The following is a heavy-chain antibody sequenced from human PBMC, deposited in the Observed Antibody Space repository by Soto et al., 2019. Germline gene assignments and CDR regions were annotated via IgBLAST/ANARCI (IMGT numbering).Heavy chain of an antibody. D-gene: IGHD7-27*01. CDR1: GYTFRGYY. J-gene: IGHJ6*02. V-gene: IGHV1-2*02. CDR2: INPNSGGT. CDR3: ARGTGDGYGMDV. Sequence: ASLKVSCQASGYTFRGYYMHCVRQAPGQGLEWMGWINPNSGGTNYAQKLRGRVTMTRDTSIRTAYMELSRLRSDHPAVYYCARGTGDGYGMDVWGQGTPAT.